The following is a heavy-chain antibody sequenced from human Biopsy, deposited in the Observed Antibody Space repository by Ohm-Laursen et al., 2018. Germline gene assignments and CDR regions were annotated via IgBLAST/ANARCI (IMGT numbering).Heavy chain of an antibody. CDR3: ARGPYGDNAGAFDV. V-gene: IGHV4-34*01. D-gene: IGHD4/OR15-4a*01. J-gene: IGHJ3*01. CDR1: GGSFSGYD. CDR2: FSHTGTT. Sequence: SDTLSLTCSVDGGSFSGYDWTWIRQPPGKGLAWVGEFSHTGTTIYNPSLKSRLTISVDKSKNHFSLRLTPVTAADTATYFCARGPYGDNAGAFDVWGQGTVVTVSS.